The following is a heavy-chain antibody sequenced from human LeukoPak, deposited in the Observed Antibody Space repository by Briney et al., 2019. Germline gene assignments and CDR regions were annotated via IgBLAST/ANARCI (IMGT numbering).Heavy chain of an antibody. CDR3: AGERKTMTTVRPYTTYYMDV. CDR2: INHSGST. D-gene: IGHD4-11*01. V-gene: IGHV4-34*01. Sequence: NPSETLSLTCAVYGGSFSGYYWSWIRQPPGKGLEWIGEINHSGSTNYNPSLKSRVTISVDTSKNQFSLKLSSVTAADTAVYYCAGERKTMTTVRPYTTYYMDVWGKGTTVTVSS. J-gene: IGHJ6*03. CDR1: GGSFSGYY.